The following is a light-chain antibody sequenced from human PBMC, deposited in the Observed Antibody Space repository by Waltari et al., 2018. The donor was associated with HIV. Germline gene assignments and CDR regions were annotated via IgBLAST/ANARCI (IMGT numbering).Light chain of an antibody. CDR2: GAS. CDR3: QQTFSPPRT. V-gene: IGKV1-39*01. J-gene: IGKJ2*01. CDR1: QNIVTY. Sequence: DINMTQSPSSLSASVGDRVTITCRATQNIVTYLNWYHQSPGKAPTLLIFGASTLQDGVSSRFSGSVSETEFTLSIAGLQPEDFGTYSCQQTFSPPRTFGPGT.